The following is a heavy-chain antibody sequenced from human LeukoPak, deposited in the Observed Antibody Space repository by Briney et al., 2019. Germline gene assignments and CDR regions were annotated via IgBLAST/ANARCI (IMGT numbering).Heavy chain of an antibody. CDR1: GYTFTGYY. CDR3: ARGDGDGYNFGY. CDR2: INPNGGGT. V-gene: IGHV1-2*02. D-gene: IGHD5-24*01. Sequence: ASVKVSCKASGYTFTGYYMHWVRQAPGQGLEWMGWINPNGGGTNYAQKFQGRVTMTRDTSISTAYMELSRLRSDDTAVYYCARGDGDGYNFGYWGQGTLVTVSS. J-gene: IGHJ4*02.